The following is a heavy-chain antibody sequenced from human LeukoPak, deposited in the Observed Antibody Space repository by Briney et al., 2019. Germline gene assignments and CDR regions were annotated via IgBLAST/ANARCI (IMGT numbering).Heavy chain of an antibody. Sequence: PSETLSLTCTVSGGSISSYYWSWIRQPPGKGLEWIGYIYYSGSTNYNPSLKSRVTISVDTSKNQFSLKLSSVTAADTAVYYCARGQDGYNPMIFDYWGQGTLVTVSS. CDR1: GGSISSYY. CDR2: IYYSGST. CDR3: ARGQDGYNPMIFDY. D-gene: IGHD5-24*01. J-gene: IGHJ4*02. V-gene: IGHV4-59*01.